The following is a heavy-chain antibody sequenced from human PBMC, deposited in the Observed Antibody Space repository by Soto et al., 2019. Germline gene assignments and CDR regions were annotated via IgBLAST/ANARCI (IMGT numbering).Heavy chain of an antibody. CDR1: GGTLSNYA. CDR3: TRGIQLWS. Sequence: QVQLVQSGAEVKKPGSSVKVSCKASGGTLSNYALTWVRQAPGQGLEWMGGIIPLSGTPNYAQKFQGRVTITADKSTTTVYMELSGLRSEDTAVYYCTRGIQLWSWGQGTLVTVSS. V-gene: IGHV1-69*06. D-gene: IGHD5-18*01. CDR2: IIPLSGTP. J-gene: IGHJ5*02.